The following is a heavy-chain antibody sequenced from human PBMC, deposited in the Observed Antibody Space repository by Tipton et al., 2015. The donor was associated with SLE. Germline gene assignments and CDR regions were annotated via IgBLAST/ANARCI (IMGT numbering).Heavy chain of an antibody. Sequence: TLSLTCTVSGDSISSGSYYWSWIRQPPGKGLDWIGYISDGGGTNYNPSLKSRATISIDPAKKEFSLKLTSVTAADTAVYYCARGMLTWRGAIIGVDVWGQGTTVNISS. J-gene: IGHJ6*02. V-gene: IGHV4-61*01. D-gene: IGHD2-8*01. CDR2: ISDGGGT. CDR1: GDSISSGSYY. CDR3: ARGMLTWRGAIIGVDV.